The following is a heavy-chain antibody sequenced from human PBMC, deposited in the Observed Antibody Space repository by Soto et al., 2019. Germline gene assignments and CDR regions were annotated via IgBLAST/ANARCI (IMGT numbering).Heavy chain of an antibody. Sequence: QVTLKESGPVLVKPTETLTLTCTVSGFSLRNARMGVSWIRQPPGKALEWLAHVLSNDGKSYNKSLQTRLTISKDPSKCQVVLTMTYMDPVDTATYFCARMLAVNYYYYYVDVWGAGTTVTVSS. CDR1: GFSLRNARMG. D-gene: IGHD3-22*01. V-gene: IGHV2-26*01. J-gene: IGHJ6*03. CDR2: VLSNDGK. CDR3: ARMLAVNYYYYYVDV.